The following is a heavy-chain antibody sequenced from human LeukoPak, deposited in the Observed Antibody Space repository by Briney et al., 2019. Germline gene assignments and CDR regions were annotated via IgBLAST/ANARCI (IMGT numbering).Heavy chain of an antibody. J-gene: IGHJ6*03. CDR2: INHSGST. V-gene: IGHV4-34*01. D-gene: IGHD2/OR15-2a*01. CDR1: GGSFSGYY. Sequence: SETLSLTCAVYGGSFSGYYWSWIRQPPGKGLEWIGEINHSGSTNYNPSLKSRVTISVDTSKNQFSLKLSSVTAADTAVYYCARRAEETTFYYYYYMDVWGTGTTVTVSS. CDR3: ARRAEETTFYYYYYMDV.